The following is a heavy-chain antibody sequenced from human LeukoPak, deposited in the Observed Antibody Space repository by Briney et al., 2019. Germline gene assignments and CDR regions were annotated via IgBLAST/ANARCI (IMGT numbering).Heavy chain of an antibody. CDR3: ARGLGVVVAATNNWFDP. V-gene: IGHV4-34*01. J-gene: IGHJ5*02. Sequence: SETLSLTCAVYGGSFSGYYWSWLRQPPGKGLEWIGEINHSGSINYNPSLKSRVTISVDTSKNQFSLKLSSVTAADTAVYYCARGLGVVVAATNNWFDPWGQGTLVTVSS. CDR1: GGSFSGYY. CDR2: INHSGSI. D-gene: IGHD2-15*01.